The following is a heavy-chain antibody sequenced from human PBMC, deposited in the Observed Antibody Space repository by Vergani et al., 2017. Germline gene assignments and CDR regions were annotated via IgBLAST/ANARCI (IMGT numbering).Heavy chain of an antibody. D-gene: IGHD1-14*01. V-gene: IGHV3-9*01. Sequence: EVQLVESGGGLVQPGRSLRLSCAASGFTFDDYAMHWVRQAPGKGLEWVSGISWNSGSIGYADSVKGRFTISRDNAKNSLYLQMNSLRAEDTALYYCAKDISPGRRSQLDYWGQGTLVTVSS. CDR3: AKDISPGRRSQLDY. J-gene: IGHJ4*02. CDR2: ISWNSGSI. CDR1: GFTFDDYA.